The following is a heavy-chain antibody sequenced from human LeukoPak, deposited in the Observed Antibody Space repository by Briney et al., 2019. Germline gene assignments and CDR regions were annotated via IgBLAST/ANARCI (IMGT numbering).Heavy chain of an antibody. D-gene: IGHD3-10*01. V-gene: IGHV4-59*08. CDR2: MHYCEST. Sequence: SETMSLTCTVSGDSISTNYGSWIRQPPGKGLEWIGYMHYCESTNYTPSLQSPVTGSVAASKIQFSKTLSSVTAADAAVYFSARHSAYGSGTLRYFYNHMDGWGKGTTVTASS. CDR1: GDSISTNY. J-gene: IGHJ6*03. CDR3: ARHSAYGSGTLRYFYNHMDG.